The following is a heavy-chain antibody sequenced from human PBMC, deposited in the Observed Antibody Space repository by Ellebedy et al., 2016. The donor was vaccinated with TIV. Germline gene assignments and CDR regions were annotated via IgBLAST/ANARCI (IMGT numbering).Heavy chain of an antibody. CDR1: GFTLSNYA. V-gene: IGHV3-23*01. CDR2: ISGSVASI. J-gene: IGHJ4*02. CDR3: AKGSISAALTCLDY. D-gene: IGHD6-13*01. Sequence: GESLKISCAASGFTLSNYAMTWVRQAPGKGLEGVSIISGSVASIYYADSVKGRFTMSRDVSKNTLYLQMDSLRAEDTAVYYCAKGSISAALTCLDYWGQGTLVTVSS.